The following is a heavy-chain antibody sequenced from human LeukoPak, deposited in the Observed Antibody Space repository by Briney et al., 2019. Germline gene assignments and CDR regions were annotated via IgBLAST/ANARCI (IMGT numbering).Heavy chain of an antibody. V-gene: IGHV3-64D*06. CDR1: GFTFINAW. CDR3: VRDPNYRSGSKFDY. Sequence: GGSLRLSCAASGFTFINAWMSWVRQAPGKGLEYVSAISPNGGTTYYADSVKGRFTISRDNSKNTLYLQMSSLRLEDTAVYYCVRDPNYRSGSKFDYWGQGTLVTVSS. D-gene: IGHD3-10*01. CDR2: ISPNGGTT. J-gene: IGHJ4*02.